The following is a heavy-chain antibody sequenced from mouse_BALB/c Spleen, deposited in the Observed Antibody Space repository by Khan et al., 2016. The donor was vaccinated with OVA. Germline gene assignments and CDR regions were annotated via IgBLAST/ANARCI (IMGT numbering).Heavy chain of an antibody. D-gene: IGHD1-3*01. Sequence: VQLQESGPGLVAPSQSLSITCTVSGFSLTSYGVHWVRQPPGKGLEWLGVIWAGGSTNYNSALMSRLSISKDNSKSQVVLKMNILQTYDTAMYYCARLEDIWGQGTTLTVSS. V-gene: IGHV2-9*02. CDR1: GFSLTSYG. CDR2: IWAGGST. CDR3: ARLEDI. J-gene: IGHJ2*01.